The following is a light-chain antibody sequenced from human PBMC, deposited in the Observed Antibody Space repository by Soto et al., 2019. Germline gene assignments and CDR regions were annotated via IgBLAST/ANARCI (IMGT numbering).Light chain of an antibody. Sequence: EIVLTQSPGTLSLSPGERATLSCRASQSVSSSYLAWYQQKPGQAPRLLIYGASSRATGIPDRFSGSGSGADFTLTISRLEPEDFAVYYCHQYGNYGITFSQGTRLEIK. J-gene: IGKJ5*01. CDR1: QSVSSSY. CDR2: GAS. V-gene: IGKV3-20*01. CDR3: HQYGNYGIT.